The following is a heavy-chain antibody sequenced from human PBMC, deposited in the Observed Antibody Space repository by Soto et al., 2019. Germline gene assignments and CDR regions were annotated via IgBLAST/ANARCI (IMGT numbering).Heavy chain of an antibody. V-gene: IGHV4-39*01. CDR1: GGSFSGNY. CDR3: ARQHDYGDYFDY. J-gene: IGHJ4*02. CDR2: IYYSGST. Sequence: SETLSLTCAFYGGSFSGNYWSLIRQPPGKGLEWIGSIYYSGSTYYNPSLKSRVTISVDTSKNQFSLKLSSVTAADTAVYYCARQHDYGDYFDYWGQGTLVTVSS. D-gene: IGHD4-17*01.